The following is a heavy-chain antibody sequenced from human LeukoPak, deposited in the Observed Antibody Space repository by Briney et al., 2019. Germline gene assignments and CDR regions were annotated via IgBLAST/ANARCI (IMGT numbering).Heavy chain of an antibody. J-gene: IGHJ3*02. CDR2: INHSGST. D-gene: IGHD2-2*01. CDR1: GGSFSGYY. Sequence: SETLSLTCAVYGGSFSGYYWSWIRQPPGKGLEWIGEINHSGSTNYNPSLKSRVTISVDTSKNQFSLKLSSVTAADTAVYYCARGGLGYCSSTSCRVSWAFDIWGQGTMVTVSS. V-gene: IGHV4-34*01. CDR3: ARGGLGYCSSTSCRVSWAFDI.